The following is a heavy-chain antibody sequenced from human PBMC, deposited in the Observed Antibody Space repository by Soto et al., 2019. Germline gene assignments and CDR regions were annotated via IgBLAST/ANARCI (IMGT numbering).Heavy chain of an antibody. CDR3: AAGGTWLAFEY. J-gene: IGHJ4*02. D-gene: IGHD6-19*01. Sequence: QVQLQESGPGLVKPSETLSLTCTVSGASIRSYYWGWIRQPPGKELEWIGCLYNSGSTNYSPSLKSRVTILEDTSKHQLSLKLTSVTATDTAVYYCAAGGTWLAFEYWGQGTLATVSA. CDR2: LYNSGST. CDR1: GASIRSYY. V-gene: IGHV4-59*08.